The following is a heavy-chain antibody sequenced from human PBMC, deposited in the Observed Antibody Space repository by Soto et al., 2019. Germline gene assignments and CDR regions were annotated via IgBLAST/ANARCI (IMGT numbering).Heavy chain of an antibody. V-gene: IGHV3-53*01. Sequence: GGSLRLSCAASGFTVSNNYMSWVRQAPGKGLAWVSVIYTGGRTDYADSVKGRFTISRDNSKHTLYLQMNSLRVEDTAVYYCAIARDGYNYLYATAWGQGLLVIFSS. J-gene: IGHJ4*02. CDR1: GFTVSNNY. D-gene: IGHD5-12*01. CDR3: AIARDGYNYLYATA. CDR2: IYTGGRT.